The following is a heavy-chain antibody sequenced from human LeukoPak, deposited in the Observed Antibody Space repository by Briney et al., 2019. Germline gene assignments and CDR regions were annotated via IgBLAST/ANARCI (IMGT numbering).Heavy chain of an antibody. J-gene: IGHJ4*02. Sequence: ASVKVSCKASGYTFTAYYMHWMRQAPGQGLGWMGRINPNSGDTNYAQNFQGRVTMTRDTSGSTSNMELSRLRSDDLAVYYCARERRFGDLLLFDYWGLGTLVTVSS. CDR2: INPNSGDT. CDR3: ARERRFGDLLLFDY. V-gene: IGHV1-2*06. D-gene: IGHD3-10*01. CDR1: GYTFTAYY.